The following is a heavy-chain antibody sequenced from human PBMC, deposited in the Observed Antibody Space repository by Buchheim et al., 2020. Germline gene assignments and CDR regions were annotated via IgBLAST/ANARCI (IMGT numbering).Heavy chain of an antibody. Sequence: EVQLLESGGGLVQSGGSLRLSCAASGFTVSSNYMSWVRQAPGKGLEWVSVIYSGGSTYYADSAKGRFTIPRDNSKNTLYLQLNSLRAEGTAVYYCARASWVQEAFDPWGQGTL. J-gene: IGHJ5*02. CDR2: IYSGGST. CDR3: ARASWVQEAFDP. CDR1: GFTVSSNY. V-gene: IGHV3-66*01. D-gene: IGHD5-18*01.